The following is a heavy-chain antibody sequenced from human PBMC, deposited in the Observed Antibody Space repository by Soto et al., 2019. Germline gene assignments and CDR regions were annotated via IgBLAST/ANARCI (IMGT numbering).Heavy chain of an antibody. CDR1: GYTXTGYD. V-gene: IGHV1-8*01. CDR3: ARFLTVTYYGMAV. D-gene: IGHD4-17*01. J-gene: IGHJ6*02. Sequence: SXRVGSEGAGYTXTGYDNNWVRQATGQGLEWMGWMNPNSGNTGYAQKFQGRVTMTRNTSIRTAYMELSSLRSEDTAVYYCARFLTVTYYGMAVWGQGTTGTVSS. CDR2: MNPNSGNT.